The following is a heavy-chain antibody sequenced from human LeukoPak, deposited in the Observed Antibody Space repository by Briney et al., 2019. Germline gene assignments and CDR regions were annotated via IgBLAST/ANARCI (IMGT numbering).Heavy chain of an antibody. CDR1: GFTFSSYA. J-gene: IGHJ3*02. Sequence: GGSLRLSCAASGFTFSSYAMSWVRQAPGKGLEWVSAISGSGGSTYYADSVKGRFTISRDNSKNTLYLQMNSLRAEDTAVYYCSVDYGDSGGAFDIWGQGTMVTVSS. D-gene: IGHD4-17*01. V-gene: IGHV3-23*01. CDR2: ISGSGGST. CDR3: SVDYGDSGGAFDI.